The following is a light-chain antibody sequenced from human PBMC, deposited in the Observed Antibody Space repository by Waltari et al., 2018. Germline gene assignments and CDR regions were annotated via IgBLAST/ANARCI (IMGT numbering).Light chain of an antibody. CDR3: QQYNNWPPFT. Sequence: EIVMTQSPATLSVSPGERATLSCRASQSVSSNLAWYQQKPGQAPRLRIYGASTRATGIPARFSCSGSGTEFTLTISSLQSEDFAVYYCQQYNNWPPFTFGPGTKVDIK. V-gene: IGKV3-15*01. J-gene: IGKJ3*01. CDR2: GAS. CDR1: QSVSSN.